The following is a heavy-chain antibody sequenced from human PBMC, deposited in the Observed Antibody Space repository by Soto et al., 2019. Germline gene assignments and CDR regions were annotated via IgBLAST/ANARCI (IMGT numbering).Heavy chain of an antibody. CDR1: GYTFTSYD. J-gene: IGHJ4*02. D-gene: IGHD3-22*01. CDR2: MNPNSGNT. CDR3: ARGYLYYYDSSGYYGY. V-gene: IGHV1-8*01. Sequence: ASVKVSCKASGYTFTSYDINWVRQATGQGLEWMGWMNPNSGNTGYAQKFQGRVTMTRNTSISTAYMELSSLRSEDTAVYYCARGYLYYYDSSGYYGYWGQGTLVTVSS.